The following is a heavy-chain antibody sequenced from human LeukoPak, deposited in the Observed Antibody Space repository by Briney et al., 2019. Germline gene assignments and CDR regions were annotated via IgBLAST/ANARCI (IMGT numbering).Heavy chain of an antibody. Sequence: YDGSNKYYADSVKGRFTIARDNSKNTLYLQMNSLRAEDTAVYYCAKDDRVRYGSSWPLDYWGQGTLVTVSS. J-gene: IGHJ4*02. CDR3: AKDDRVRYGSSWPLDY. V-gene: IGHV3-33*06. CDR2: YDGSNK. D-gene: IGHD6-13*01.